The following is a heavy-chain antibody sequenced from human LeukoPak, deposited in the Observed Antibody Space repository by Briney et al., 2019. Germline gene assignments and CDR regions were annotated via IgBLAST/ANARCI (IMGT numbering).Heavy chain of an antibody. Sequence: SETLSLTCAVYGGPFSEYYWSWIRQPPGKGLGWIGEINHSGSTNYNPSLKSRVTILLDKSKNQFSLKLSSVTAADTAVYYCARGFDYSRYYGMDVWGQGTTVTVSS. CDR1: GGPFSEYY. CDR2: INHSGST. D-gene: IGHD4-11*01. J-gene: IGHJ6*02. CDR3: ARGFDYSRYYGMDV. V-gene: IGHV4-34*01.